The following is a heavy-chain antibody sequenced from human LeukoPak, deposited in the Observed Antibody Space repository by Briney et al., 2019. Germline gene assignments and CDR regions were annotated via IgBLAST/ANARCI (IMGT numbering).Heavy chain of an antibody. V-gene: IGHV3-23*01. D-gene: IGHD1-26*01. CDR3: ARVFPEEWELLPGLDY. CDR2: ISGSGGST. J-gene: IGHJ4*02. Sequence: PGGSLRLSCAASGFTFSSYAMSWVRQAPGKGLEWVSAISGSGGSTYYADSVKGRFTISRDNSKNTLYLQMNSLRAEDTAVYYCARVFPEEWELLPGLDYWGQGTLVTVSS. CDR1: GFTFSSYA.